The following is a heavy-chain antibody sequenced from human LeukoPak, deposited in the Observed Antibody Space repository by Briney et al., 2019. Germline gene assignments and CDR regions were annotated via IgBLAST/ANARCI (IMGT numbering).Heavy chain of an antibody. CDR2: INPNSGGT. J-gene: IGHJ4*02. CDR3: ARDCIAAACIDY. Sequence: ASVKVSCKASGYTFTGYYMHWVRQAPGQGLEWMGWINPNSGGTNYAQKFQGWVTMTRDTSISTAYMELSSLRSEDTAVYYCARDCIAAACIDYWGQGTLVTVSS. CDR1: GYTFTGYY. V-gene: IGHV1-2*04. D-gene: IGHD6-13*01.